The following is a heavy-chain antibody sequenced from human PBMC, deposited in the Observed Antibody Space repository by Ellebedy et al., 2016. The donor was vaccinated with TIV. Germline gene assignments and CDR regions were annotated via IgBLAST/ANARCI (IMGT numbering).Heavy chain of an antibody. Sequence: GESLKISCQASGSTFTNYWIGWVRQVPGGVLEWMAIIYPDDSDTRFSPPFEGQVALSVDKSNNKAYLEWTSLKSSDTATYYCARHGVDTPETPPFFDYWGVGTLVTVSS. J-gene: IGHJ4*02. CDR2: IYPDDSDT. D-gene: IGHD5-18*01. CDR1: GSTFTNYW. V-gene: IGHV5-51*01. CDR3: ARHGVDTPETPPFFDY.